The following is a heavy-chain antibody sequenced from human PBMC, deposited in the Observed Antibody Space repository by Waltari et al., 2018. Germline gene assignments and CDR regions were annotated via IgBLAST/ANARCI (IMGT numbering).Heavy chain of an antibody. V-gene: IGHV1-69*08. CDR2: IIPILGIA. J-gene: IGHJ1*01. CDR1: GGTFSSYT. D-gene: IGHD6-19*01. Sequence: QVQLVQSGAEVKKPGSSVKVSCKASGGTFSSYTISWVRQAPGQGLEWMGRIIPILGIANYDQKFQGRVTITADKSTSTAYMELSSLRSEDTAVYYCARDGSSGWYLEYFQHWGQGTLVTVSS. CDR3: ARDGSSGWYLEYFQH.